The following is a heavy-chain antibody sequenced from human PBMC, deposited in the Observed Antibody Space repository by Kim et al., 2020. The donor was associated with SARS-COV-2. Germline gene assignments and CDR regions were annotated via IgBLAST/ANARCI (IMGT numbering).Heavy chain of an antibody. CDR3: ASEVRGVIITGYYGMDV. Sequence: FQGRVTITADESTSTAYMELSSLRSEDTAVYYCASEVRGVIITGYYGMDVWGQGTTVTVSS. V-gene: IGHV1-69*01. J-gene: IGHJ6*02. D-gene: IGHD3-10*01.